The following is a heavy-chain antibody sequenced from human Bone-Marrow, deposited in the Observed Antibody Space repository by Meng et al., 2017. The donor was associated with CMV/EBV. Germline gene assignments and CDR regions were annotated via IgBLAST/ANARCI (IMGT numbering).Heavy chain of an antibody. CDR3: ARDGYSYGFKNYGMDV. CDR2: INHSGST. D-gene: IGHD5-18*01. V-gene: IGHV4-34*01. CDR1: GWSFSGYY. J-gene: IGHJ6*02. Sequence: SETLSLTCAVYGWSFSGYYWSWIRQPPGKGLEWIGEINHSGSTNYNPSLKSRVTISVDTSKNQFSLKLSSVTAADTAVYYCARDGYSYGFKNYGMDVWGQGTTVTVSS.